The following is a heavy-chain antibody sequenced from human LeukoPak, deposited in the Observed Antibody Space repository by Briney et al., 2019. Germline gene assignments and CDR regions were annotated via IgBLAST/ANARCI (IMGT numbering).Heavy chain of an antibody. D-gene: IGHD1-26*01. Sequence: GGSLRLSCAASGFTFSSYAMHWVRQAPGKGLEWVAVISYDGSNKYYADSVKGRFTISRDNSKNTLYLQMISLRAEDTAVYYCAKFMGALDSWGQGTLVTVSS. J-gene: IGHJ4*02. CDR3: AKFMGALDS. CDR2: ISYDGSNK. CDR1: GFTFSSYA. V-gene: IGHV3-30-3*02.